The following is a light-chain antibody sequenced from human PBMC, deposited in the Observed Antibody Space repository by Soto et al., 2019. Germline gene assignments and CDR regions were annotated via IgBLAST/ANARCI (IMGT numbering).Light chain of an antibody. Sequence: EIVLTQSPATLSLSPGERATLSCRASQTVSSYLAWYQQKPGQAPRLLVHDASDRATGIPARFSGSGSGTDFTLTISSLEPEDFAVYYCQQRRTFGQGTRLEIK. CDR2: DAS. CDR1: QTVSSY. CDR3: QQRRT. J-gene: IGKJ5*01. V-gene: IGKV3-11*01.